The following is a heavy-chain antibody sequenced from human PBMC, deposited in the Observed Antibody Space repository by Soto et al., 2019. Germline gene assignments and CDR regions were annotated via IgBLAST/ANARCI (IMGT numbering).Heavy chain of an antibody. CDR3: ATVGTGSYNWFDP. CDR1: GFTFSSYW. D-gene: IGHD1-26*01. V-gene: IGHV3-74*01. CDR2: INIDGTTT. J-gene: IGHJ5*02. Sequence: EVQLVESGGGLVQPGGSLRLSCAASGFTFSSYWMHWVRQAPGKGLVWVSRINIDGTTTTYADPVKGRFTISRDNAKNTVYLQMNSLRAEDTAVYYCATVGTGSYNWFDPWGRGTLVTVSS.